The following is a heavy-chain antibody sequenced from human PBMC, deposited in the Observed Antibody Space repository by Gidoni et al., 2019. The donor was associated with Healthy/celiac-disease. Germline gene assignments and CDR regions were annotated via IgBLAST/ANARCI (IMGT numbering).Heavy chain of an antibody. Sequence: QVQLQESGPGLVKPSGTRSLPCAVSGGSLSSSNWWSWVRPPHGKGLEWIGEIYHRGSTNYNPSLKSRVTISVDKSKNQFSLKLSSVTAADTAVYYCAREWQWPFHFDYWGQGTLVTVSS. CDR1: GGSLSSSNW. J-gene: IGHJ4*02. V-gene: IGHV4-4*02. CDR2: IYHRGST. D-gene: IGHD6-19*01. CDR3: AREWQWPFHFDY.